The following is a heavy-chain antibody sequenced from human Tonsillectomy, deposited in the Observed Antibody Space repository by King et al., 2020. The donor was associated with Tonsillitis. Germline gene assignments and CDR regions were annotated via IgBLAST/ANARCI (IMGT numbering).Heavy chain of an antibody. CDR2: IKKDGSEE. D-gene: IGHD1-26*01. CDR3: LASGGP. J-gene: IGHJ5*02. Sequence: QLVQSGGGLVQPGGSLRLSCTGSGFTFRRNWMNWVRQAPGKGLEWVANIKKDGSEEYYADSVKGRFTIARDNARNSLYLQMNGLRAEDTAVYSCLASGGPWGQGTLVTVSS. V-gene: IGHV3-7*01. CDR1: GFTFRRNW.